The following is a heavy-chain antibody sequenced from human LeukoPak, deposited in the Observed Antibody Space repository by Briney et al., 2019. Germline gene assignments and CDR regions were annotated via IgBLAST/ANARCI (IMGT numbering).Heavy chain of an antibody. J-gene: IGHJ4*02. D-gene: IGHD2-8*01. CDR2: ISAYNGNT. Sequence: ASVKVSCKASGHTFTSYGISWVRQAPGQGLEWMGWISAYNGNTNYAQKLQGRVTMTTDTSTSTAYMELRSLRSDDTAVYYCARGEYCTNGVCPGDYWGQGTLVTVSS. CDR1: GHTFTSYG. V-gene: IGHV1-18*01. CDR3: ARGEYCTNGVCPGDY.